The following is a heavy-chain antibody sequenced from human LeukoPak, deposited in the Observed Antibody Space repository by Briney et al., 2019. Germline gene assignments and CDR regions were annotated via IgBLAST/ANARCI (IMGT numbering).Heavy chain of an antibody. CDR1: GFTFSDAW. CDR2: IKSKTDGGTT. D-gene: IGHD1-26*01. Sequence: PGGSLRLSCAASGFTFSDAWMSWVRQAPGKGLEWVGRIKSKTDGGTTDYAAPVKGRFTISRDDSKNTLYLQLNSLKTEDTAVYYCTTRGGSFSIFDYWGQGTLVTVSS. CDR3: TTRGGSFSIFDY. V-gene: IGHV3-15*01. J-gene: IGHJ4*02.